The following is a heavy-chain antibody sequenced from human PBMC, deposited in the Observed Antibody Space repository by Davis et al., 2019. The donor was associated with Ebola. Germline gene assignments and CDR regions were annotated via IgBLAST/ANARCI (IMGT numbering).Heavy chain of an antibody. D-gene: IGHD4-17*01. Sequence: PSETLSLTCTVSGGSISSYYWSWIRQPPGKGLEWIGYIYYSGSTNYNPSLKSRVTISVDTSKNQFSLKLSSVTAADTAVYYCARAAGDYEAFDYWGQGTLVTVSS. CDR1: GGSISSYY. CDR2: IYYSGST. CDR3: ARAAGDYEAFDY. V-gene: IGHV4-59*01. J-gene: IGHJ4*02.